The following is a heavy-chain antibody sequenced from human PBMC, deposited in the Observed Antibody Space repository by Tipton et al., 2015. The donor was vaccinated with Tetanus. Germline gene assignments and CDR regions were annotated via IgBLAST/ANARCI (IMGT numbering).Heavy chain of an antibody. CDR1: GFTFKLYW. CDR2: IKQDGSET. D-gene: IGHD6-13*01. CDR3: ARVRSWYAYYFDY. J-gene: IGHJ4*02. Sequence: SLRLSCAPSGFTFKLYWMSWVRQAPGKGLEWVANIKQDGSETYYADSVKGRFTISRDNAKNSLYLQMNSLRAEDTAVYYCARVRSWYAYYFDYRGQGTLATVSS. V-gene: IGHV3-7*01.